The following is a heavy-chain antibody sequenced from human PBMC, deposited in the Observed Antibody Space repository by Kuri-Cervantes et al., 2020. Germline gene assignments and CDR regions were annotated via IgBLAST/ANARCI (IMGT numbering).Heavy chain of an antibody. Sequence: SETLSLTCTVSGGSISSSSYYWGWIRQPPGKGLEWIGSIYYSGSTYYNPSLKSRVTISVDTSKNQFSLKLSSVTAADTAVYYCARHYYGSGTTGPDKPPGEIDYWGQGTLVTVSS. V-gene: IGHV4-39*01. CDR1: GGSISSSSYY. D-gene: IGHD3-10*01. J-gene: IGHJ4*02. CDR2: IYYSGST. CDR3: ARHYYGSGTTGPDKPPGEIDY.